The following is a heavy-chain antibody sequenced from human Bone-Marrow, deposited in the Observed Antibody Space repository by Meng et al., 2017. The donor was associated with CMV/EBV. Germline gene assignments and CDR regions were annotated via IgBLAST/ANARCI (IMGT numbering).Heavy chain of an antibody. D-gene: IGHD2-2*01. CDR3: ARLTVVPAGDGVDY. CDR2: IYSSGST. Sequence: SVGSISSGDYYWSWIRQPPGKGLEWIGYIYSSGSTYYSPSLKSRVTISVDTSKNQFSLKLSSVTAADTAVYYCARLTVVPAGDGVDYWGQGTLVTVSS. CDR1: VGSISSGDYY. V-gene: IGHV4-30-4*08. J-gene: IGHJ4*02.